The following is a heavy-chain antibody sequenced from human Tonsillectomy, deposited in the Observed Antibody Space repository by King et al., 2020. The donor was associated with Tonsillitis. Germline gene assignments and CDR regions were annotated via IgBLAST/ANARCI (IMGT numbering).Heavy chain of an antibody. Sequence: QLVQSGGGLVKPGGSLRLSCAASGFTFSDYYMSWIRQAPGKGLEWVSYISSSSSYTNYADSVKGRFTISRDNAKNSLYLQMNSLRAEDTAVYYRARVFAVDILTGYYAFDIWGQGTMVTVSS. CDR3: ARVFAVDILTGYYAFDI. D-gene: IGHD3-9*01. V-gene: IGHV3-11*05. J-gene: IGHJ3*02. CDR2: ISSSSSYT. CDR1: GFTFSDYY.